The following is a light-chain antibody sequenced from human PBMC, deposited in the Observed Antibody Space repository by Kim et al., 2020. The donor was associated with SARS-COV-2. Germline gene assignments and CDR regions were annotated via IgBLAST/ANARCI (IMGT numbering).Light chain of an antibody. J-gene: IGKJ4*01. V-gene: IGKV1-13*02. CDR1: QGISSA. Sequence: AIQLTQPPSSLSASVGDRVTITCRASQGISSALAWYQQKPGKAPKLLIYDASSLESGVPSRFSGSGSGTDFTLTISSLQPEDFATFDFQQFNSDPTFGGGTNVDIK. CDR3: QQFNSDPT. CDR2: DAS.